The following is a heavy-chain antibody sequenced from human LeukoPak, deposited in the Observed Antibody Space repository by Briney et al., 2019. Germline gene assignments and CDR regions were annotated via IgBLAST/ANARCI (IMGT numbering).Heavy chain of an antibody. CDR3: ARDRYLEWQRLVRPTYYYMDV. D-gene: IGHD6-13*01. J-gene: IGHJ6*03. CDR1: GYTFTSYG. Sequence: ASVKVSCKASGYTFTSYGISWVRQAPGQGLEWMGWISAYNGNTNYAQKLQGRVTMTTDTSTSTAYMELRSLRSDDTAVYYCARDRYLEWQRLVRPTYYYMDVWGKGTTVTISS. CDR2: ISAYNGNT. V-gene: IGHV1-18*01.